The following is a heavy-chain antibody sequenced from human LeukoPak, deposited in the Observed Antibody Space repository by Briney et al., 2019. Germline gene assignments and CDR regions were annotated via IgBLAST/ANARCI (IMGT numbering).Heavy chain of an antibody. Sequence: SQTLSLTCTVSGGSISSGGYYWSWIRQPPGKGLEWIGYIYHSGSTYYNPSLKSRVTISVDRSKNQFSLKLSSVTAADTAVYYCAREVSSSSRRFDYWGQGTLVTVSS. CDR1: GGSISSGGYY. CDR2: IYHSGST. D-gene: IGHD6-6*01. V-gene: IGHV4-30-2*01. J-gene: IGHJ4*02. CDR3: AREVSSSSRRFDY.